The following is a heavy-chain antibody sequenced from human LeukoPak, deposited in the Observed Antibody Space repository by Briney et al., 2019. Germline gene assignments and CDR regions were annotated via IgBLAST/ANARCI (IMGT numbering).Heavy chain of an antibody. J-gene: IGHJ4*02. CDR2: ITSSGSTI. D-gene: IGHD4-11*01. CDR3: ASGVYSNYVLTDYFDY. CDR1: GFTFSDYY. V-gene: IGHV3-11*04. Sequence: GGSLRLSCAASGFTFSDYYMSWIRQAPGKGLEWVSYITSSGSTIYYADSVKGRFTISRDTAKNSLYLQMNSLRAEDTAVYYCASGVYSNYVLTDYFDYWGQGTLVTVSS.